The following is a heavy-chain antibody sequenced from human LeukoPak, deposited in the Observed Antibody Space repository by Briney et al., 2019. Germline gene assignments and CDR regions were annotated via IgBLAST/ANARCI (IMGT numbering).Heavy chain of an antibody. CDR2: MNDDGTIT. J-gene: IGHJ3*02. Sequence: GGSLRLSCAASGFTFSSYWMHWFRQAPGKGLVWVSRMNDDGTITTYADSVKGRFTISRDTAKNRLYLQMNSLRVEDTAVYYCARSVPGNAFDIWGQGTMVTVSS. CDR3: ARSVPGNAFDI. CDR1: GFTFSSYW. D-gene: IGHD2-2*01. V-gene: IGHV3-74*01.